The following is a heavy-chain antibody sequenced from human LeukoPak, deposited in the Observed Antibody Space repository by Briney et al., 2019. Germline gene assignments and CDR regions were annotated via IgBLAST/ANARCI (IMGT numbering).Heavy chain of an antibody. CDR3: ASNWAYDYVVQSY. Sequence: GGSLRVSCSASGFTFSSYAMHWVRQAPGKGLEYVSAISSNGGSTYYADSVKGRFTISRDNSKSTLYLQMNSLKAEDTAVYYCASNWAYDYVVQSYWGQGTLVTVSS. V-gene: IGHV3-64*04. CDR2: ISSNGGST. J-gene: IGHJ4*02. CDR1: GFTFSSYA. D-gene: IGHD3-16*01.